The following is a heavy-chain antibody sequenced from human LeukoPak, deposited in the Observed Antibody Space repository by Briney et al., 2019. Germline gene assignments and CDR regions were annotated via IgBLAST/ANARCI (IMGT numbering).Heavy chain of an antibody. D-gene: IGHD2-2*01. V-gene: IGHV3-21*01. CDR1: GFTFSSYA. J-gene: IGHJ4*02. CDR2: ISSGGTYM. Sequence: PGGSLRLSCAASGFTFSSYAMSWVRQAPGKGLEWVSSISSGGTYMYYADSVKGRFTISRDNAKNALYLQMNSLRAEDTAVYYCARGLYCSSASCYFDYWGQGTLVTVSS. CDR3: ARGLYCSSASCYFDY.